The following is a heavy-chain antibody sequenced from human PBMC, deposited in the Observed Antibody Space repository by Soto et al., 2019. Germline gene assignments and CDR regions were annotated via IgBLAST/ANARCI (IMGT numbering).Heavy chain of an antibody. CDR3: AKDSSSSFDY. CDR1: GLTFVDYT. J-gene: IGHJ4*02. Sequence: PGGSLRHSCAASGLTFVDYTMRWVRQAPGKGLEWVSLISWDGGSTYYADSVKGRFTISRDNNKNSLYLQMNSLRTEDTALYYCAKDSSSSFDYWGQGTLVTVSS. CDR2: ISWDGGST. V-gene: IGHV3-43*01. D-gene: IGHD6-6*01.